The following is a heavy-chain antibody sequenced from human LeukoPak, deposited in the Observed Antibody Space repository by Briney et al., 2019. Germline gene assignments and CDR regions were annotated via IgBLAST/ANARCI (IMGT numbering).Heavy chain of an antibody. CDR1: GYTFTNYW. Sequence: GESLKISSEASGYTFTNYWIVWVRHMPRNSLEWMVIISSGGSDTRYSPSFQGQVTISADKSINTAYLQWSSLKDSDTAIYYCARQLAVPGPGIDYWGQGTVVSVSS. V-gene: IGHV5-51*01. CDR3: ARQLAVPGPGIDY. D-gene: IGHD6-19*01. CDR2: ISSGGSDT. J-gene: IGHJ4*02.